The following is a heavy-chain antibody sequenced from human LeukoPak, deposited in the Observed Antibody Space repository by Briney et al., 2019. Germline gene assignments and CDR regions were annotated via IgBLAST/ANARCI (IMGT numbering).Heavy chain of an antibody. V-gene: IGHV4-30-2*01. J-gene: IGHJ4*02. Sequence: SETLSLTCAVPGGSISSGGYSWSWIRQPPGKGLEWIGYIYHSGSTYYNPSLKSRVTISVDRSKNQFSLKLSSVTAADTAVYYCARGGPPFDYWGQGTLVTVSS. CDR3: ARGGPPFDY. D-gene: IGHD6-25*01. CDR1: GGSISSGGYS. CDR2: IYHSGST.